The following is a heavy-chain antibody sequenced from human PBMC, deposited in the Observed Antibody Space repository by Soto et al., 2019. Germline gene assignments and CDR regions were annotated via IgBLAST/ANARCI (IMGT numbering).Heavy chain of an antibody. CDR2: IIPIFGTA. D-gene: IGHD6-13*01. J-gene: IGHJ5*02. CDR3: ARVGEQQLVRWGWCDP. V-gene: IGHV1-69*12. Sequence: QVQLVQSGAEVKKPGSSVKVSCKASGGTFSSYAISWVRQAPGQGLEWMGGIIPIFGTANYAQKFQGRVTITADESTSTAYLELSSLRSEYTAGYYCARVGEQQLVRWGWCDPWGQGTLVTVSS. CDR1: GGTFSSYA.